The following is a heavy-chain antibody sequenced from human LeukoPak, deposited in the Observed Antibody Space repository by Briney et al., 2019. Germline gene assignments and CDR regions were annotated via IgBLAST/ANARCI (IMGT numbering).Heavy chain of an antibody. CDR1: GYXFTGYY. CDR3: ARSRTGSGFLFDY. CDR2: INPNSGGT. V-gene: IGHV1-2*02. Sequence: AASVKVSCKASGYXFTGYYIHWVRQAPGQGLGWMGWINPNSGGTNYAQKFQGRVTMTRDTSISTAYMELSRLRSDDTAVYYCARSRTGSGFLFDYWGQGTWSPSPQ. J-gene: IGHJ4*02. D-gene: IGHD3-10*01.